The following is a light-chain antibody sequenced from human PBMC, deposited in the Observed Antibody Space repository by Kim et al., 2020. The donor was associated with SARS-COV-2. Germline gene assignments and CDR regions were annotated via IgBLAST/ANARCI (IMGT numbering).Light chain of an antibody. CDR2: TAS. CDR1: QTITNS. CDR3: QHSYDTPPYT. J-gene: IGKJ2*01. V-gene: IGKV1-39*01. Sequence: ASVGDDVTITCRASQTITNSLNWYQQKPGKAPKLLIYTASSLQSGVPSRFSGSGSGTDFTLTISTLQPEDFATYYCQHSYDTPPYTFGQGTKLEI.